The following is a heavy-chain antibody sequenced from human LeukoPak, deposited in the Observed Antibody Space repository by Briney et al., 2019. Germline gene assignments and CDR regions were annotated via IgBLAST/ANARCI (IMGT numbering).Heavy chain of an antibody. J-gene: IGHJ6*03. D-gene: IGHD1-7*01. CDR3: ARANYRYYYYYYYMDV. V-gene: IGHV1-46*01. CDR1: GYTFTSYY. CDR2: INPSGGST. Sequence: ASVKVSCKASGYTFTSYYMHWVRQAPGQGLEWMGIINPSGGSTSYAQKFQGRVTMTRDTSTSTVYMELSSLRSEDTAVYYCARANYRYYYYYYYMDVWGKGTTVTVSS.